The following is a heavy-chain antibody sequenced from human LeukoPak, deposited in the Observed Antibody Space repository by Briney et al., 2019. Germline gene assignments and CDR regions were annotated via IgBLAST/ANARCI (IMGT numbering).Heavy chain of an antibody. CDR2: ISYDGSNK. J-gene: IGHJ3*02. CDR3: AKDRSQGAFDI. CDR1: GFTFSSYG. V-gene: IGHV3-30*18. Sequence: PGGSLRLSCAASGFTFSSYGRPWVRQAPGKGLEWVAVISYDGSNKYYADSVKGRFTISRDNSKNTLYLQMNSLRAEDTAVYYCAKDRSQGAFDIWGQGTMVTVSS.